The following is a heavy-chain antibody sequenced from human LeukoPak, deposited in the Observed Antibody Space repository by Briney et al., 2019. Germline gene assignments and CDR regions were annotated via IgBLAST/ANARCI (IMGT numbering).Heavy chain of an antibody. CDR3: ARTTVEYSSSSALY. V-gene: IGHV4-39*01. CDR1: GGSISSSSYY. CDR2: IYYSGST. D-gene: IGHD6-6*01. J-gene: IGHJ4*02. Sequence: SETLSLTCTVSGGSISSSSYYWGWIRQPPGKGLEWIGSIYYSGSTYYNPSLKSRVTISVDTSKNQFSLKLSSVTAADTAVYYCARTTVEYSSSSALYWGQGTLVTVSS.